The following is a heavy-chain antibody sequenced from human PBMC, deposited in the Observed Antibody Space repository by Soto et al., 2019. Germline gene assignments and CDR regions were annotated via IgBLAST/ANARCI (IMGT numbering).Heavy chain of an antibody. CDR3: ARQGTVTSYYYYGRDV. V-gene: IGHV5-51*01. J-gene: IGHJ6*02. CDR1: GYSFTSYW. CDR2: IYPGDSDT. D-gene: IGHD4-4*01. Sequence: PGESLKISCKGSGYSFTSYWIGWVRQMPGKGLEWMGIIYPGDSDTRYSPSFQGQVTISADKSISTAYLQWSSLKASDTAMYYCARQGTVTSYYYYGRDVWGQGTTVTVSS.